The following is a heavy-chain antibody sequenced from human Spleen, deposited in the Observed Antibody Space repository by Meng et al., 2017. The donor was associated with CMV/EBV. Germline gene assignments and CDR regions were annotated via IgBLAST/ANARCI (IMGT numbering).Heavy chain of an antibody. CDR1: GFTVSSNY. V-gene: IGHV3-53*01. CDR3: ARMTTVTRDAFDI. D-gene: IGHD4-11*01. CDR2: IYSGGST. Sequence: GGSLRLSCAAPGFTVSSNYMSWVRQAPGKGLEWVSVIYSGGSTYYADSVKGRFTISRDNSKNTLYLQMNSLRAEDTAVYYCARMTTVTRDAFDIWGQGTMVTVSS. J-gene: IGHJ3*02.